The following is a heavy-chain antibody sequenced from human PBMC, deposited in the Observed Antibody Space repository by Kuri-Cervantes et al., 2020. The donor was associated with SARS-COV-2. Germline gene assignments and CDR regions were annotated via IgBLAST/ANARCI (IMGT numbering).Heavy chain of an antibody. CDR3: YCAPKEGFDS. V-gene: IGHV1-3*01. J-gene: IGHJ4*02. CDR1: GYTFISYA. Sequence: ASVKVSCKTSGYTFISYAIDWVRQAPGQRLDWTGWSNADNGNTKYSQEFQGRVTITRDSSASTAYMELSSLTSEDTAIYYCYCAPKEGFDSWGQGTLVTVSS. D-gene: IGHD2-21*01. CDR2: SNADNGNT.